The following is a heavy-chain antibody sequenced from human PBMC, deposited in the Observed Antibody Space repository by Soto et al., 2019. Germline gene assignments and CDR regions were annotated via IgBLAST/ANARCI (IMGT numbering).Heavy chain of an antibody. CDR3: ARASPHHSSGHLYYLDE. CDR1: GGTFSSDT. D-gene: IGHD6-19*01. J-gene: IGHJ4*02. Sequence: QVQLVQSGAEVKKPGSSVKVSCKASGGTFSSDTIRWFRQAPGQELEWMGRIIPNLGIATYAQKFQGRVTITADNSTSRAYVELSILRSEDTAVYYLARASPHHSSGHLYYLDEGGEGNLVTVSS. CDR2: IIPNLGIA. V-gene: IGHV1-69*02.